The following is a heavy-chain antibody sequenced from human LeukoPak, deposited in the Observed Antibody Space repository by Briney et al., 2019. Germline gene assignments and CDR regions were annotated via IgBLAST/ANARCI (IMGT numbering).Heavy chain of an antibody. J-gene: IGHJ4*02. V-gene: IGHV4-34*01. CDR1: GVSFSGYY. D-gene: IGHD2-21*02. Sequence: SETLSLTCAVYGVSFSGYYWSWIRQPPGKGLEWIGEINHSGSTNYNPSLKSRVTISVDTSKNQFSLRLRSVTAADTAIYFCAREKMETAQWGGSDYFDSWGQGTLVTVSS. CDR3: AREKMETAQWGGSDYFDS. CDR2: INHSGST.